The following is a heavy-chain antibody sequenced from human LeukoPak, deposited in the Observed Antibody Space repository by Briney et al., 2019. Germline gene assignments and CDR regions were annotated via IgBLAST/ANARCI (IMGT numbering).Heavy chain of an antibody. CDR2: VIPIFGTA. D-gene: IGHD2-15*01. Sequence: GASVKVSCKASGGTFSSYAISWVRQAPGQGLEWMGGVIPIFGTANYAQKFQGRVTITADESTRTAYMELSRLTSDDTAVYYCARGILTRAFDIWGQGTMVTVSS. CDR3: ARGILTRAFDI. V-gene: IGHV1-69*13. CDR1: GGTFSSYA. J-gene: IGHJ3*02.